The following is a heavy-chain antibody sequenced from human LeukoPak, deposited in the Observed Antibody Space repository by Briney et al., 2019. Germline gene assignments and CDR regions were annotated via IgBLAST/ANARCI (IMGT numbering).Heavy chain of an antibody. J-gene: IGHJ4*02. CDR3: ARVDSSSWSPFDY. Sequence: GGSLRLSCAASGFTFSSYWMHWVRQAPGKGLVXXXRINSDGSSTSYADSVKGRFTISRDNAKNTLYLQMNSLRAEDTAVYYCARVDSSSWSPFDYWGQGTLVTVSS. D-gene: IGHD6-13*01. CDR2: INSDGSST. CDR1: GFTFSSYW. V-gene: IGHV3-74*01.